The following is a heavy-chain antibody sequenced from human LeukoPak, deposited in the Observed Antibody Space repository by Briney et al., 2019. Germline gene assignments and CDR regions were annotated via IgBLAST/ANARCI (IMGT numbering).Heavy chain of an antibody. Sequence: ASVKVSCKASGYTFTGYYMHWVRQAPGQGLEWMGWINPNSGGTNYAQKFQGRVTMTRDTSISTAYMELSRLRSDDTAVYYCARDSGPYYDILTSPGYFDYWGQGTLVTVSS. D-gene: IGHD3-9*01. CDR2: INPNSGGT. V-gene: IGHV1-2*02. CDR3: ARDSGPYYDILTSPGYFDY. CDR1: GYTFTGYY. J-gene: IGHJ4*02.